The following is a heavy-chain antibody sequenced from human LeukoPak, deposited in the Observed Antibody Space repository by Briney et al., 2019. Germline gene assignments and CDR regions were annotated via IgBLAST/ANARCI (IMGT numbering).Heavy chain of an antibody. CDR2: IIPIFGTA. Sequence: MGGIIPIFGTANYAQKFQGRVTITTDESTSTAYMELSSLRSEDTAVYYCARFGRRPGAFDIWGQGTMVTVSS. CDR3: ARFGRRPGAFDI. D-gene: IGHD3/OR15-3a*01. V-gene: IGHV1-69*05. J-gene: IGHJ3*02.